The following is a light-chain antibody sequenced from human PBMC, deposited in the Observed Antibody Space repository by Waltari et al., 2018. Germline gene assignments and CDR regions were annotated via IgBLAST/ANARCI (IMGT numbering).Light chain of an antibody. V-gene: IGKV3D-15*01. Sequence: EILMTQSPATLSVSPGERATLSCRASQNIRNSLAWYQQKPGQAPRLLISLASTRATGIPARFSGSGSGTQFSLTISSLQHEDFAIYYCQHHSTWPPTFGPGTRV. CDR2: LAS. CDR1: QNIRNS. CDR3: QHHSTWPPT. J-gene: IGKJ1*01.